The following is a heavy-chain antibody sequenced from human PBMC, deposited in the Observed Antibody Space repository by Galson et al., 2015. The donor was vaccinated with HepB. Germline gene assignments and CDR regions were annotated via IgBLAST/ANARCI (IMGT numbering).Heavy chain of an antibody. V-gene: IGHV2-70*11. J-gene: IGHJ6*02. Sequence: PALVKPTQTLTLTRTFTGFSLSTSGMCVSWIRQPPGKALEWLARIDWDDDKYYSTSLKTRLTISKDTSKNQVVLTMTNMDPVDTATYYCARGTYDFWSGYYFDGMDVWGQGTTVTVSS. CDR3: ARGTYDFWSGYYFDGMDV. CDR1: GFSLSTSGMC. CDR2: IDWDDDK. D-gene: IGHD3-3*01.